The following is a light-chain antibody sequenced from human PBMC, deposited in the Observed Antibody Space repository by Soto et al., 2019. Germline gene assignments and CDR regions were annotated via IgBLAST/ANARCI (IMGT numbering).Light chain of an antibody. V-gene: IGLV2-14*01. CDR2: EVS. CDR3: NSYTSSSTLV. J-gene: IGLJ2*01. CDR1: SNDVGGYDY. Sequence: QSALTQPASVSGSPGQSITISCSGTSNDVGGYDYVSWYQQHPGKAPKLVIYEVSNRPSWVSNRFSGSKSGNTASLTISWLQPEDEADYYCNSYTSSSTLVFGGGTKLTVL.